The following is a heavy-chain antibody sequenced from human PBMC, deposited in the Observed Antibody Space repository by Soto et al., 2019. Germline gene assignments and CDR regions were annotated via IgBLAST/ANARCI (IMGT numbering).Heavy chain of an antibody. J-gene: IGHJ5*02. Sequence: ASVKVSCKASGYTFTGYYMHWVRQAPGQGLEWMGWINPNSGGTNYAQKFQGWVTMTRDTSISTAYMELSRLRSDDTAVYYCARGIRGYCSSTSCYRLDWFDPWGQGTLVTVSS. D-gene: IGHD2-2*01. CDR2: INPNSGGT. CDR1: GYTFTGYY. V-gene: IGHV1-2*04. CDR3: ARGIRGYCSSTSCYRLDWFDP.